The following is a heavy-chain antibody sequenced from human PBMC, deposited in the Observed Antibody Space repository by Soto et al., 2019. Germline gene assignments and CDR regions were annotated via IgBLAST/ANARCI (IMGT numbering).Heavy chain of an antibody. J-gene: IGHJ5*01. D-gene: IGHD3-10*01. V-gene: IGHV4-4*07. Sequence: SETLSLTCTVSGGSINSFYWSWIRQPAGKGLEWIGRIYSSGATNYNPSLRSGVTMSIDASKNQFSLELSSVTAADTAVYYCAREKVPVRSTHNWFDSWGQGTLVTVSS. CDR2: IYSSGAT. CDR3: AREKVPVRSTHNWFDS. CDR1: GGSINSFY.